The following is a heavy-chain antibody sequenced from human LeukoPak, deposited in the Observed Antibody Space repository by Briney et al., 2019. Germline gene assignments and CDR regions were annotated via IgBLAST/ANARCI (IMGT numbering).Heavy chain of an antibody. CDR2: ISYDGSNK. CDR3: AKSNWGAVFDAFDI. Sequence: PGRSLRLSCAASGFTFSSYAMHWVRQAPDKGLEGVALISYDGSNKYYADSVKGRFTISRDNSKNTLYLQMNSLRAEDTAVYYCAKSNWGAVFDAFDIWGQGTMVTVSS. D-gene: IGHD7-27*01. J-gene: IGHJ3*02. CDR1: GFTFSSYA. V-gene: IGHV3-30*18.